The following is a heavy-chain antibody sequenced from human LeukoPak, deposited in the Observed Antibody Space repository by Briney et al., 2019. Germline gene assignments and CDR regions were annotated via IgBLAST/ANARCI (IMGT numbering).Heavy chain of an antibody. CDR3: ASVHYDSWSGYSDY. CDR1: GFTFSSYA. CDR2: ISGSGGST. J-gene: IGHJ4*02. V-gene: IGHV3-23*01. D-gene: IGHD3-3*01. Sequence: PGGSLRLSCAASGFTFSSYAMSWVRQAPGKGLEWVSAISGSGGSTYYADSVKGRFTISRDNSKNTLYLQMNSLRAEDTAVYYCASVHYDSWSGYSDYWGQGTLVTVSS.